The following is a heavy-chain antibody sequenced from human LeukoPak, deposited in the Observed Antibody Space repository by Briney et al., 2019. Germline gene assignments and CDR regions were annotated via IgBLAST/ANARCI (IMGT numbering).Heavy chain of an antibody. CDR2: IYYSGLT. CDR3: ASGTFDDYGDYDRGDYFDH. J-gene: IGHJ4*02. V-gene: IGHV4-39*02. D-gene: IGHD4-17*01. CDR1: GGSITSSSSY. Sequence: NASGTLSLTCTVSGGSITSSSSYWGWVRQPPGKGPEWIGSIYYSGLTYDNPSLKSRVSISVDPAKNHFSLKVTSVTAADPAVYYCASGTFDDYGDYDRGDYFDHWGQGTLVTVSS.